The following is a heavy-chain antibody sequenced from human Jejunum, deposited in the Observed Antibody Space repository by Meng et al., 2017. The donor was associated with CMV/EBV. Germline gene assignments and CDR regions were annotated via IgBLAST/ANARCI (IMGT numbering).Heavy chain of an antibody. CDR1: SSVG. V-gene: IGHV3-30*02. CDR2: IRYDGSNK. CDR3: AKTETAMASNYYYYYGMDV. J-gene: IGHJ6*02. Sequence: SSVGMKWVRKAKGKGLEWVAFIRYDGSNKYYAASVKGRFTISRDNSKNTLYLQMNSLRAEDTAVYYCAKTETAMASNYYYYYGMDVWGQGTTVTVSS. D-gene: IGHD5-18*01.